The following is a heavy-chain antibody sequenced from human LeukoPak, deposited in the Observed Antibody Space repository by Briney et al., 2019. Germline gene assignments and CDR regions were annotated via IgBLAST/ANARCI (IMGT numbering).Heavy chain of an antibody. V-gene: IGHV3-7*01. J-gene: IGHJ4*02. CDR3: VRDLYRIVVVPHYFDY. D-gene: IGHD3-22*01. CDR2: IKQDGSEK. Sequence: GGSLRLSCAASGFTFSGYWMSWVRQAPGKGLEWVANIKQDGSEKYYVVSVKGRFTISRDNAKNSLYLQMNSLRAEDTAVYYCVRDLYRIVVVPHYFDYWGQGTLVTVSS. CDR1: GFTFSGYW.